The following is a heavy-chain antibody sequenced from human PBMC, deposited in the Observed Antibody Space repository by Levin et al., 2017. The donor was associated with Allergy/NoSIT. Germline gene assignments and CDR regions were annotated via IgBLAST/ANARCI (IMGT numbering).Heavy chain of an antibody. D-gene: IGHD3-16*02. CDR3: ARVIMITFGGVIVKSADAFDI. Sequence: ASVKVSCKASGYTFTSYAMNWVRQAPGQGLEWMGWINTNTGNPTYAQGFTGRFVFSLDTSVSTAYLQISSLKAEDTAVYYCARVIMITFGGVIVKSADAFDIWGQGTMVTVSS. CDR2: INTNTGNP. CDR1: GYTFTSYA. J-gene: IGHJ3*02. V-gene: IGHV7-4-1*02.